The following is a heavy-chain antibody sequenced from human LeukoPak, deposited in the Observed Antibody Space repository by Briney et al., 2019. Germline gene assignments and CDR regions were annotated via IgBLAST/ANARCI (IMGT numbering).Heavy chain of an antibody. CDR2: INHSGNT. J-gene: IGHJ4*02. CDR1: GGSFSGYY. Sequence: SETLSLTCAVYGGSFSGYYWNWIRQPPGKGLEWIGGINHSGNTNYNPSLKSRVTISVDTSKNQFSLKLSSVTAADTAVYYCAARRDGYSQFDYWGQGTLVTVSS. D-gene: IGHD5-24*01. V-gene: IGHV4-34*01. CDR3: AARRDGYSQFDY.